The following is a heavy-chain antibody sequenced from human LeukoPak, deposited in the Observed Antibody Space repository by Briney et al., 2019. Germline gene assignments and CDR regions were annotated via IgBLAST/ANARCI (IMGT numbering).Heavy chain of an antibody. V-gene: IGHV4-39*01. CDR3: ARLSSVLPFDY. Sequence: SETLSLTCTVSGGSISSSNSYWGWIRQPPGKGLEWIGSIYYSGSTYYNPSLKSRVTISVDTSKNQFSLKVSSVTAADTAVYYCARLSSVLPFDYWGLGTLVTVSS. CDR2: IYYSGST. D-gene: IGHD3-10*01. CDR1: GGSISSSNSY. J-gene: IGHJ4*02.